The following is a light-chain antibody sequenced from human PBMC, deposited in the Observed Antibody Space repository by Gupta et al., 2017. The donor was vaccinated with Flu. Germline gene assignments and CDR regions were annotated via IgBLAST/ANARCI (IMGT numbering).Light chain of an antibody. V-gene: IGLV3-25*02. J-gene: IGLJ1*01. CDR1: ALTKKY. CDR3: QSTDNSDAFV. Sequence: LTQPPSLTVSPGQTARHTCSGHALTKKYAYWFQQKKPGQAPILVIFKDNKRPSGIPERFSGSSSGTTVTLTISGVQAEDEADYYCQSTDNSDAFVFGTGTKVTV. CDR2: KDN.